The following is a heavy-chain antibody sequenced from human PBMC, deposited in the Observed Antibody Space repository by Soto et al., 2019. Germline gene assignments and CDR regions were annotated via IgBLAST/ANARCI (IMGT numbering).Heavy chain of an antibody. J-gene: IGHJ4*02. D-gene: IGHD2-15*01. CDR3: AKQNGYGGNTELEY. CDR2: ISYDGSNK. CDR1: GFTFSSHF. Sequence: PGGSLRLSFEDSGFTFSSHFMYWVRQAPGKGLEWVAVISYDGSNKYYADSVKGRFTISRDNSKNTLYLQMNSLRAEDTAVYYCAKQNGYGGNTELEYWGQGTLVTVSS. V-gene: IGHV3-30*18.